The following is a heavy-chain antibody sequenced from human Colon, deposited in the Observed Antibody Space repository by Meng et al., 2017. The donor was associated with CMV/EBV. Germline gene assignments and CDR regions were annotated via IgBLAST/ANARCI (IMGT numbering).Heavy chain of an antibody. V-gene: IGHV4-39*01. CDR3: ARARANGWYPPPS. D-gene: IGHD6-19*01. J-gene: IGHJ5*02. CDR2: IYYGGRT. Sequence: GSICSRCSYWGLVRQPPRKGLGWIRTIYYGGRTQYHPSLNGRVTMSIDNRKLEFYLQLTSLTAADTAVYYCARARANGWYPPPSWGQGTLVTVSS. CDR1: GSICSRCSY.